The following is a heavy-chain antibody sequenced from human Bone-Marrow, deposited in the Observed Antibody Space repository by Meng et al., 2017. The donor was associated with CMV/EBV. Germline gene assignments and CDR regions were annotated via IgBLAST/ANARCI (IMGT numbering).Heavy chain of an antibody. CDR3: ARDWGDYSSGWETDYYYYYGMDV. D-gene: IGHD6-19*01. Sequence: GESLKISCAASGFTFSSYSMNWVRQAPGKGLEWVSCISSSSSYIYYADSVKGRFTISRDNAKNSLYLQMNSLRAEDTAVYYCARDWGDYSSGWETDYYYYYGMDVWGQGTMVTGSS. CDR2: ISSSSSYI. CDR1: GFTFSSYS. V-gene: IGHV3-21*01. J-gene: IGHJ6*01.